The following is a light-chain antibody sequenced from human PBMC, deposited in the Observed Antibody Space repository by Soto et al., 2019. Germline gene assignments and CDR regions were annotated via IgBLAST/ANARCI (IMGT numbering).Light chain of an antibody. Sequence: EIVLTQSPGTLSLSPGERATLSCRASQSLSSYLAWYQQKPGQAPRLLIYDASNRATGIPARFSGSGSGTDFTLTISSLEPEDFAVYYCQQRTNWPPAFGQGTRLEIK. J-gene: IGKJ5*01. CDR2: DAS. V-gene: IGKV3-11*01. CDR1: QSLSSY. CDR3: QQRTNWPPA.